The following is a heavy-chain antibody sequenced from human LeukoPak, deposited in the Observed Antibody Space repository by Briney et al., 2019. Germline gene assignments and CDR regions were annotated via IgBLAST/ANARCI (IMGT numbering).Heavy chain of an antibody. D-gene: IGHD3-3*01. CDR3: ARDHTVTIFDY. CDR1: GYTFTSYY. Sequence: EASVKVSRKASGYTFTSYYMHWVRQAPGQGLEWMGIINPSGGSTSYAQKFQGRVTMTRDMSTSTVYMELSSLRSEDTAVYYCARDHTVTIFDYWGQGTLVTVSS. CDR2: INPSGGST. V-gene: IGHV1-46*01. J-gene: IGHJ4*02.